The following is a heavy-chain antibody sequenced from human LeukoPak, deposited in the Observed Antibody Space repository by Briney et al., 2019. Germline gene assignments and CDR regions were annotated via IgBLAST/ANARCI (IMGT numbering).Heavy chain of an antibody. Sequence: GGSLRLSCAASGFTFSDYSMSWVRQAPGKGLEWLSKITGSSSTRDFADSVKGRFTISRDNAKNSMFLQMNSLRDEDTAVYYCARTPYYFDYWGQGTRVIV. CDR1: GFTFSDYS. CDR2: ITGSSSTR. CDR3: ARTPYYFDY. J-gene: IGHJ4*02. V-gene: IGHV3-48*02.